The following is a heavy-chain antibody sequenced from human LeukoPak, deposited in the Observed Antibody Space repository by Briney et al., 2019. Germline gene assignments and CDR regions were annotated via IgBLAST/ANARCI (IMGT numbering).Heavy chain of an antibody. CDR2: IRYDGSNE. J-gene: IGHJ4*02. V-gene: IGHV3-33*08. D-gene: IGHD6-6*01. Sequence: PGGSLRLSCAASGFTFSSYAMGWVRQAPGKGLEWVAFIRYDGSNEYYADSVKGRFTISRDNSRNTLYLQMNSLRAEDTAMYYCSRIGYSSSSWDYWGQGTLVTVSS. CDR3: SRIGYSSSSWDY. CDR1: GFTFSSYA.